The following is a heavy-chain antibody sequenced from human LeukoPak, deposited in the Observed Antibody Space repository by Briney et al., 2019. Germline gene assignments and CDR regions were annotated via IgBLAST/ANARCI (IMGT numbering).Heavy chain of an antibody. D-gene: IGHD6-13*01. CDR2: MYYGGST. Sequence: SETLSLTCTISGGSISSGGYYWSWIRQHPGKGLEWIGYMYYGGSTYYNPSLKSRVTMSTSTSKNQFSLNLSSVTAADTAVYYCARSGRGIAAALYYYYGMDVWGQGTTVTVSS. CDR1: GGSISSGGYY. V-gene: IGHV4-31*03. J-gene: IGHJ6*02. CDR3: ARSGRGIAAALYYYYGMDV.